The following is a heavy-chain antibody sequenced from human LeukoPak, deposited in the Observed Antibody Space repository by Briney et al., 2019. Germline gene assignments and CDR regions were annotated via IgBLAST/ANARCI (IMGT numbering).Heavy chain of an antibody. D-gene: IGHD2-2*01. Sequence: GGSLRLSCAASGFTFSSYWMSWVRQAPGKGLEWVANIKQDGSEKYYVDSVKGRFTISRDNAKNSLYLQMNSLRAEDTAVYYCARGSVVVPASDYYMDVWGKGTTVTVSS. J-gene: IGHJ6*03. V-gene: IGHV3-7*04. CDR2: IKQDGSEK. CDR1: GFTFSSYW. CDR3: ARGSVVVPASDYYMDV.